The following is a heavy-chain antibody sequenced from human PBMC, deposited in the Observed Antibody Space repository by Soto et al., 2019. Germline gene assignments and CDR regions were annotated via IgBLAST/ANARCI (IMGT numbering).Heavy chain of an antibody. CDR3: ARDNYAWNYRSGYYFDY. J-gene: IGHJ4*01. CDR2: TYYRSKWYN. Sequence: PSQTLSLTCAISGDSVSSNSAAWNWIRQSPSRGLEWLGRTYYRSKWYNYYAVSVKSRITINPDTSKNQFSLQLNSVTPEDTAVYYCARDNYAWNYRSGYYFDYGGHGTLVTVSS. V-gene: IGHV6-1*01. D-gene: IGHD1-7*01. CDR1: GDSVSSNSAA.